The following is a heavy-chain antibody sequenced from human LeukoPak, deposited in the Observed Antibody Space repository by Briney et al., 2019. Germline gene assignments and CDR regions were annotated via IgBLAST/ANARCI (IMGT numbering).Heavy chain of an antibody. CDR1: GFTFSNAW. Sequence: PGGSLRLSCAASGFTFSNAWMTWVRQAPGKGLEWVGRIKSKVEGGITDYAAPVKGRFTISRDDSKNTLYLQMSSLKTEDTAVYYCTPHSSRFDYWGQGTLVTVSS. CDR3: TPHSSRFDY. V-gene: IGHV3-15*01. J-gene: IGHJ4*02. D-gene: IGHD6-13*01. CDR2: IKSKVEGGIT.